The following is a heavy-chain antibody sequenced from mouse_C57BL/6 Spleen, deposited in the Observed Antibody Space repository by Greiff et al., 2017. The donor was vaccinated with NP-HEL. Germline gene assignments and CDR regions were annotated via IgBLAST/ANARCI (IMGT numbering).Heavy chain of an antibody. D-gene: IGHD2-13*01. CDR2: ISYDGSN. CDR3: ARRGDY. Sequence: EVKLQESGPGLVKPSQSLSLTCSVTGYSITSGYYWNWIRQFPGNKLEWMGYISYDGSNNYNPSLKNRISITRDTSKNQFFLKLNSVTTEDTATYYCARRGDYLGQGTLVTVSA. CDR1: GYSITSGYY. V-gene: IGHV3-6*01. J-gene: IGHJ3*01.